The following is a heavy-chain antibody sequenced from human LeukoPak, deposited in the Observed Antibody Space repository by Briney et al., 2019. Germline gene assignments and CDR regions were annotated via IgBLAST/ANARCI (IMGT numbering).Heavy chain of an antibody. D-gene: IGHD3-22*01. CDR1: GFTFSSYW. CDR3: ARDGDDSSGYYGDY. J-gene: IGHJ4*02. CDR2: IRQDGSEE. Sequence: HPGGSLRRSCAASGFTFSSYWMSWVRQAPGKGLEWVANIRQDGSEEFYVDSVKGRFTISRDNAKNSLYLQMNSLRAEDTAVYYCARDGDDSSGYYGDYWGQGTLVTVSS. V-gene: IGHV3-7*01.